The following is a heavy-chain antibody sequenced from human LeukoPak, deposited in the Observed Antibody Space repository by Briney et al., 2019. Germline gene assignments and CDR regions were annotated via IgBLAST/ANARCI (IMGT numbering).Heavy chain of an antibody. D-gene: IGHD2-21*02. V-gene: IGHV6-1*01. Sequence: QTLSLTCAISGDSVSSNSVTWNWIRQSPSRGLECRVRTDSTTTWYNDYAVSVSGRIAGNPDTSKNQISLHLNYVTPEDTAVYYFSRRVTQYDCFDPWGQGILVTVSS. J-gene: IGHJ5*02. CDR1: GDSVSSNSVT. CDR2: TDSTTTWYN. CDR3: SRRVTQYDCFDP.